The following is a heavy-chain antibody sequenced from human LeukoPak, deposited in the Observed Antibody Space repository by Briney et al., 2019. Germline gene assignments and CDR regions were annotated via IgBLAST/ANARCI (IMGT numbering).Heavy chain of an antibody. V-gene: IGHV3-7*01. CDR3: ARDPIGYCSSASCSPR. J-gene: IGHJ4*02. Sequence: GGSLRLSCAASGFNFSSYWLSWVRQAPGKGLEWVANIKQDGSEKYYVDSVKGRFTISRDNAKNSLYLQMNSLRAEDTAVYYCARDPIGYCSSASCSPRWGQGTLVTVSS. CDR2: IKQDGSEK. CDR1: GFNFSSYW. D-gene: IGHD2-2*01.